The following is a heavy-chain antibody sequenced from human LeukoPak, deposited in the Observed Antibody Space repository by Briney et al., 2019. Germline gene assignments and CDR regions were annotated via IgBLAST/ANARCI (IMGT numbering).Heavy chain of an antibody. J-gene: IGHJ4*02. V-gene: IGHV1-69*13. CDR1: GGTFSSYA. CDR2: IIPIFGTA. CDR3: ARWFSGGNPTFDY. D-gene: IGHD4-23*01. Sequence: ASVNVSCKASGGTFSSYAISWVRQAPRQGLEWMGGIIPIFGTADYAQKFQGRVTITANESTSTAYMELSSLRSEDTAVYYCARWFSGGNPTFDYWGQGTLVTVSS.